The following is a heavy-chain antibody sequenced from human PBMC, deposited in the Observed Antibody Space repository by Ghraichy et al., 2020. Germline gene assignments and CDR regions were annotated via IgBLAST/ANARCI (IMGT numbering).Heavy chain of an antibody. CDR3: ANRELEYRSPSPAEYHYDMDV. CDR1: GFTLSTYG. V-gene: IGHV3-23*01. J-gene: IGHJ6*02. D-gene: IGHD6-6*01. CDR2: INDNGDDS. Sequence: GGSLRLSCTASGFTLSTYGMTWVRQAPQKGLEWVSDINDNGDDSHYADSVRGRFIISRDNSKNTVYLQMNSLRAEDTAVYYCANRELEYRSPSPAEYHYDMDVWGQGTTVTVS.